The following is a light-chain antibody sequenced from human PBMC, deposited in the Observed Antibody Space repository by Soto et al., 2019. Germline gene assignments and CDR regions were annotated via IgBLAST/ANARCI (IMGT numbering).Light chain of an antibody. Sequence: QSALTQPASVSGSPGQSITISCTGTSSDVGAYNYVSWYQQHPGKAPKLRIYEVSNRPSGVSNRFSVSKSGNTAYLTISGLQAEDEADYHCSSYTSSSTYVFGTGTKLTVL. CDR3: SSYTSSSTYV. J-gene: IGLJ1*01. CDR2: EVS. V-gene: IGLV2-14*01. CDR1: SSDVGAYNY.